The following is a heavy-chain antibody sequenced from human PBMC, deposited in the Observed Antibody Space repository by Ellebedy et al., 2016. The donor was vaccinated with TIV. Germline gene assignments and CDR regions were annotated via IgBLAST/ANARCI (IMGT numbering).Heavy chain of an antibody. CDR1: GFTFSSYS. V-gene: IGHV3-21*04. D-gene: IGHD1-26*01. CDR2: ISSSSSYI. J-gene: IGHJ6*03. CDR3: AKAVGATNYYYYYMDV. Sequence: GESLKISXAASGFTFSSYSMNWVRQAPGKGLEWVSSISSSSSYIYYADSVKGRFTISRDNAKNSLYLQMNSLRAEDTALYYCAKAVGATNYYYYYMDVWGKGTTVTVSS.